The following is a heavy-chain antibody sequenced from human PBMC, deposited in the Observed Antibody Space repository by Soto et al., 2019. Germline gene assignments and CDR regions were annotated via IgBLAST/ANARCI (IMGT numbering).Heavy chain of an antibody. CDR1: GFTVSGNY. Sequence: GGSLRLSCAASGFTVSGNYMSWVRQAPGQGLEWVSVIYTGGSTDYADSVKGRFTISRDNSKKTLYLQMNSLRVEDMAVYYCAREYSSGAYLFDFWPQGTLVTVSS. V-gene: IGHV3-53*01. CDR3: AREYSSGAYLFDF. CDR2: IYTGGST. D-gene: IGHD6-19*01. J-gene: IGHJ4*02.